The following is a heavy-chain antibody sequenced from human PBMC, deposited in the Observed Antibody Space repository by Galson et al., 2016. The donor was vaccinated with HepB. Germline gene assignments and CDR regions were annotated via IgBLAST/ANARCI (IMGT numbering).Heavy chain of an antibody. Sequence: SVKVSCKVSGYTLTELAMHWVRQAPGKGLEWMGGFDPEDGEMIYSQKFQGRVIMTEDTSTDTAYMELSSLRSEDTAVYYCATAEIVGEGFDIWGQGTMATVSS. D-gene: IGHD5-12*01. CDR3: ATAEIVGEGFDI. CDR2: FDPEDGEM. V-gene: IGHV1-24*01. CDR1: GYTLTELA. J-gene: IGHJ3*02.